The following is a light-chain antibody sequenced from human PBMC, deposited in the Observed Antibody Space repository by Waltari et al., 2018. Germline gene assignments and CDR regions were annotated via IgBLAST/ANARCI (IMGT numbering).Light chain of an antibody. CDR2: AAS. J-gene: IGKJ1*01. Sequence: LTQSPGTLSLSPGERATLSCRASQNIGTYLVWYQQKPGQPPRRLMYAASRRATCVPDRFSGSWSGTDFSLSISRLEPEDFAVYYCQNHERLPATFGQGTRVEIK. CDR1: QNIGTY. V-gene: IGKV3-20*01. CDR3: QNHERLPAT.